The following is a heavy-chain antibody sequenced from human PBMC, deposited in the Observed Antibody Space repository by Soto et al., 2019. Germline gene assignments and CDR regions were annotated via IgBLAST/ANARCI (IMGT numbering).Heavy chain of an antibody. D-gene: IGHD2-15*01. V-gene: IGHV4-59*01. J-gene: IGHJ5*02. CDR3: ARGLGYNWFDP. Sequence: SETLSLTCTVSGGSLTSYYWTWIRQPPGKGLEFIGYVYYSGHTNYNPSLQSRVTISADTSQNVFSLNLTSVTAADTAVYYCARGLGYNWFDPWGQGTLVTVSS. CDR2: VYYSGHT. CDR1: GGSLTSYY.